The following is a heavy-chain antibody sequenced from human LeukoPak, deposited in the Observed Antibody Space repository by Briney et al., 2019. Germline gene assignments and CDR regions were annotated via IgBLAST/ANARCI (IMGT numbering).Heavy chain of an antibody. CDR1: GYTFTNYH. CDR2: INPSGGSP. CDR3: ARAQGSYYHYYMDV. V-gene: IGHV1-46*01. J-gene: IGHJ6*03. D-gene: IGHD1-26*01. Sequence: ASVKVSCKASGYTFTNYHMNWVRQAPGQGLEWMGIINPSGGSPNYAQKFQGRVTMTRDMSTSTVNMELSSLRSEDTAVYYCARAQGSYYHYYMDVWSKGTTVTVSS.